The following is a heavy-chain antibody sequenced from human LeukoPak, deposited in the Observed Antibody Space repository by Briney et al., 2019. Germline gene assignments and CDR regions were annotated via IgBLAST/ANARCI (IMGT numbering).Heavy chain of an antibody. Sequence: PGGSLRLSCAASGFTFSSYGMSWVRQAPGKGLEWVSAISGSGGSTYYADSVKGRFTISRDNSKNTLYLQMNSLRAEDTAVYYCARDFYEGGPTDYYYMDVWGKGTTVTISS. CDR3: ARDFYEGGPTDYYYMDV. J-gene: IGHJ6*03. CDR2: ISGSGGST. V-gene: IGHV3-23*01. D-gene: IGHD5/OR15-5a*01. CDR1: GFTFSSYG.